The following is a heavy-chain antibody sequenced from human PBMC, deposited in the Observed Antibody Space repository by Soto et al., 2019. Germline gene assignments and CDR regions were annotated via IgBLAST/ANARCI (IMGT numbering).Heavy chain of an antibody. V-gene: IGHV1-18*01. CDR1: GYTFTSYG. Sequence: QVQLVQSGAEVKKPGASVKVSCKASGYTFTSYGISWVRQAPGQGLEWMGWISAYNGNTNYAQKLQGRVTMTTDTATSTVYMELRSLRSDDTAVDYCARAGAFRSGSYSTEGYYYYGMDVWGQGTTVTVSS. J-gene: IGHJ6*02. CDR2: ISAYNGNT. D-gene: IGHD1-26*01. CDR3: ARAGAFRSGSYSTEGYYYYGMDV.